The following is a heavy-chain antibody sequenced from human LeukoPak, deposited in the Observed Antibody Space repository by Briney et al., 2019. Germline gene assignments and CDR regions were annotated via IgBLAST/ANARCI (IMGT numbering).Heavy chain of an antibody. J-gene: IGHJ4*02. D-gene: IGHD3-3*01. CDR3: ARAPLLEWPPGCFDY. V-gene: IGHV5-51*01. CDR2: IYSDDSDT. Sequence: GESLKISCQGPGYSFTSYWIGWARQMPGKGLGWMGIIYSDDSDTTYSPSFQGQVTISTDKSISTAYLQWSSLKASDTAMYYCARAPLLEWPPGCFDYWGQGTLVTVSS. CDR1: GYSFTSYW.